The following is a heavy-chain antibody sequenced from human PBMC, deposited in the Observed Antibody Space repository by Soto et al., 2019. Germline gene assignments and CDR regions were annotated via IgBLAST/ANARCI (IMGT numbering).Heavy chain of an antibody. CDR3: ARRDRYYYDSSGYYYPNYYYGMDV. J-gene: IGHJ6*02. CDR1: GYSFTSYW. D-gene: IGHD3-22*01. Sequence: GESLKISCKGSGYSFTSYWIGWVRQMPGKGLEWMGIIYPGDSDTRYSPSFQGQVTISADKSISTAYLQWSSLKASDTAMYYCARRDRYYYDSSGYYYPNYYYGMDVWGQGTTVTVSS. CDR2: IYPGDSDT. V-gene: IGHV5-51*01.